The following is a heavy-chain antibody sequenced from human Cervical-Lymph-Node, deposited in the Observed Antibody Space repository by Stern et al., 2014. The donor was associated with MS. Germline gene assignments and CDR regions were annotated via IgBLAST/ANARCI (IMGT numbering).Heavy chain of an antibody. CDR2: ISYCGTNP. V-gene: IGHV3-30*18. J-gene: IGHJ6*02. CDR3: AKDLGGSYYHYYYGMDV. Sequence: GQLVEYGGGVVQPGRSLRLSGAASGFTFSSYGMHWVRQAPGKGLEGVAVISYCGTNPYYADSLKGRFTISRDNSKNTLYLQMNSLRAEDTAVYYCAKDLGGSYYHYYYGMDVWGQGTTVTVSS. CDR1: GFTFSSYG. D-gene: IGHD1-26*01.